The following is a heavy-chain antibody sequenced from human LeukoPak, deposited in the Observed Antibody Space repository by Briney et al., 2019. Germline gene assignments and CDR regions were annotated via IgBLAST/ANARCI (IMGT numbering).Heavy chain of an antibody. CDR3: ARSYSFDY. CDR2: IRSTSSTI. D-gene: IGHD2-21*01. Sequence: GGSLRLSCAASGFTFSSYAMNWVRQAPGKGLEWISYIRSTSSTIYHADSVKGRSTISRDNARNSLYLQMNSLRDEDTAVYYCARSYSFDYWGQGTLVTVSS. V-gene: IGHV3-48*02. J-gene: IGHJ4*02. CDR1: GFTFSSYA.